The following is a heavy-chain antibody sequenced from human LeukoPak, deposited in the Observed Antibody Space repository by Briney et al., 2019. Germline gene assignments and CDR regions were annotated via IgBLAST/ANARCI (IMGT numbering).Heavy chain of an antibody. J-gene: IGHJ6*03. CDR2: INHSGST. D-gene: IGHD3-10*01. CDR3: ARRGRGITMVRGVSYYYYYMDV. V-gene: IGHV4-34*01. Sequence: PSETLSLTCAVYGGSFSGYYWSWIRQPPGKGLEWIGEINHSGSTNYNPSLKSRVTISVDTSKNQFSLKLSSVTAADTAVYYCARRGRGITMVRGVSYYYYYMDVWGKGTTVTISS. CDR1: GGSFSGYY.